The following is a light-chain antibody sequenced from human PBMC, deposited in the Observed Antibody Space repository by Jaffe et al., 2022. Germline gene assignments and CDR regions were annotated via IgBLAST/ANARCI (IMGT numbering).Light chain of an antibody. CDR1: QSVRTY. CDR2: DAS. V-gene: IGKV3-11*01. Sequence: EIVLTQSPATLSLSPGERATLSCRASQSVRTYLAWYQQKRGQAPRLLISDASNRATGIPARFSGSGSGTDFTLTIGSLEPDDFAVYYCQQHHRWPPTFGQGTKLEIK. J-gene: IGKJ2*01. CDR3: QQHHRWPPT.